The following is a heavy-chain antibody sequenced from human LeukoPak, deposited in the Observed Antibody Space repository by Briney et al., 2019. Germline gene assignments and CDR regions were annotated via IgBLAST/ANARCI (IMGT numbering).Heavy chain of an antibody. V-gene: IGHV4-59*01. CDR1: GGSIGSYY. CDR2: IYYSGST. CDR3: ARGYSGTFDY. J-gene: IGHJ4*02. Sequence: SETLSLTXTVSGGSIGSYYWSWIRQPPGKGLEWIGYIYYSGSTNYNPSLKSRVTISVDTSKNQFSLKLSSVTAADTAVYYCARGYSGTFDYWGQGTLVTVSS. D-gene: IGHD5-12*01.